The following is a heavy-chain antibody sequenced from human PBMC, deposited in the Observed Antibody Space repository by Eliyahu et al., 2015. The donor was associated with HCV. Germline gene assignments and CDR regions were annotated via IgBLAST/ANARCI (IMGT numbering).Heavy chain of an antibody. CDR1: GDSVSSNSAP. J-gene: IGHJ4*02. Sequence: QVQLQQSGPGLVKPSQTXSLTCXISGDSVSSNSAPWNWIRQSPPRGLEWLGRTYYRSKWYNDYAVSVKSRITINPDTSKNQFSLQLNSVTPEDTAVYYCAREVLEWPYSSLLLGLLDYWGQGTLVTVSS. D-gene: IGHD6-13*01. CDR3: AREVLEWPYSSLLLGLLDY. V-gene: IGHV6-1*01. CDR2: TYYRSKWYN.